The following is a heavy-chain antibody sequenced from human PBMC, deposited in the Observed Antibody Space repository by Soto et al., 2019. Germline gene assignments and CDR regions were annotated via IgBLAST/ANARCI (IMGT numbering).Heavy chain of an antibody. J-gene: IGHJ5*02. CDR1: GGSISSSSYY. V-gene: IGHV4-39*01. CDR2: IYYSGST. D-gene: IGHD2-2*01. Sequence: SETLSHTCTVSGGSISSSSYYWGWIRKPPGKGLEWIGSIYYSGSTYYNPSLKSRVTISVDTSKNQFSLKLSSVTAADTAVYYCARWVPLDCSSTSCYDNWFDPWGQGTLVTVSS. CDR3: ARWVPLDCSSTSCYDNWFDP.